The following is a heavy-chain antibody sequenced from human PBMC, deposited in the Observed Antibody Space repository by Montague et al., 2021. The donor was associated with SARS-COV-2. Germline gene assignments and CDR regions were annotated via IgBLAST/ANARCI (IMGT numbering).Heavy chain of an antibody. Sequence: SETLSLTCTVSGGSISSSNYYWDWIRQPPGKGLEWIGSIYDSGSTYNNPSLKSRVTISVDTSKNHFSLKLSSVTAADTAVYYCARRGRKLLPVATTIGGFDIWGQGTMVTVSS. CDR3: ARRGRKLLPVATTIGGFDI. V-gene: IGHV4-39*02. CDR2: IYDSGST. D-gene: IGHD5-12*01. CDR1: GGSISSSNYY. J-gene: IGHJ3*02.